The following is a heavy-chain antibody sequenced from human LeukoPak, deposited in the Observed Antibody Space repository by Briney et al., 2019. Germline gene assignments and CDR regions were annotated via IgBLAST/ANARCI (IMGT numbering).Heavy chain of an antibody. CDR2: ISAYNGNT. D-gene: IGHD3-22*01. J-gene: IGHJ4*02. CDR1: GYTFTSYG. Sequence: ASVKVSCKASGYTFTSYGISCVRQAPGQGVEWMGWISAYNGNTNYAQKLQGRVTMTTDTSTSTAYMELRSLRSDDTAVYYCARVPRYYYDSSGYAQDDYWGQGTLATVSS. V-gene: IGHV1-18*01. CDR3: ARVPRYYYDSSGYAQDDY.